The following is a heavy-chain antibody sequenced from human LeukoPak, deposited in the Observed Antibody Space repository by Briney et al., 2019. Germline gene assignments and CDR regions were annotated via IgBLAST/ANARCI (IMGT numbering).Heavy chain of an antibody. D-gene: IGHD2-15*01. Sequence: SQTLSLTCTVSGGSISSGGYYWSWIRQPPGKGLEWIGYFYHSGSTYYNPSLKSRVTISVDRSKNQFSLKLSSVTAADTAVYYCARAVVVVAATRFDYWGQGTLVTVSS. J-gene: IGHJ4*02. CDR2: FYHSGST. CDR1: GGSISSGGYY. V-gene: IGHV4-30-2*01. CDR3: ARAVVVVAATRFDY.